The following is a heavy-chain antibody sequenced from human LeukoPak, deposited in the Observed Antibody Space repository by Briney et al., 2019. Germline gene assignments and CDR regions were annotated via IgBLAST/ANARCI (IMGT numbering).Heavy chain of an antibody. D-gene: IGHD3-3*01. CDR2: ISWNSGSI. CDR3: AKDSYDFWSGYSWFDP. J-gene: IGHJ5*02. Sequence: GGSLRLSCAASGFTFDDYAMHWVRQAPGKGLEWVSGISWNSGSIGYADSVKGRFTISRDNAKNSLYLQMNSLRAEDTALYHCAKDSYDFWSGYSWFDPWGQGTLVTVSS. V-gene: IGHV3-9*01. CDR1: GFTFDDYA.